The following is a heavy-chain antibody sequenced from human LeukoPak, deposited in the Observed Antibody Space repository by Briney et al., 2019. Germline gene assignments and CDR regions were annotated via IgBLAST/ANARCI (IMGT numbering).Heavy chain of an antibody. CDR3: ARDKRERDGYADY. CDR1: GYTFTSYY. Sequence: ASVTVSFKASGYTFTSYYMHWVRQAPGQGLEWMGIINPSGGSTSYAQKFQGRVTMTRDTSTSTDYMELSSLRSEDTAAYYCARDKRERDGYADYWGQGTLVTVSP. CDR2: INPSGGST. D-gene: IGHD5-24*01. V-gene: IGHV1-46*01. J-gene: IGHJ4*01.